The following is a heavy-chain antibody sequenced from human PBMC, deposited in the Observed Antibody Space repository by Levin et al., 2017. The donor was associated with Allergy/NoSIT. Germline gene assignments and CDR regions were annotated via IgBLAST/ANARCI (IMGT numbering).Heavy chain of an antibody. CDR1: GFTFSSYG. CDR2: ISYDGSNK. J-gene: IGHJ4*02. Sequence: GGSLRLSCAASGFTFSSYGMHWVRQAPGKGLEWVTLISYDGSNKYYADSVKGRFTISRDNSKNTLYLQMNSLRAEDTAVYYCAKDRYYDSSGYYFDYWGQGTLVTVSS. V-gene: IGHV3-30*18. CDR3: AKDRYYDSSGYYFDY. D-gene: IGHD3-22*01.